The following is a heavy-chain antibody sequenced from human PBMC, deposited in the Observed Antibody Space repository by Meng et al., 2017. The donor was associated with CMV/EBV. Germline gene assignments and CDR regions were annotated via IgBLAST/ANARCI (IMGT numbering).Heavy chain of an antibody. CDR3: ARGGLYYYDSSGHFDY. CDR2: IYTSGST. Sequence: VPLQESGPGLVKPSDTLSLTCTVSGGSISSYYWSWIRQPAGKGLEWIGRIYTSGSTNYNPSLKSRVTMSVDTSKNQFSLKLSSVTAADTAVYYCARGGLYYYDSSGHFDYWGQGTLVTVSS. D-gene: IGHD3-22*01. V-gene: IGHV4-4*07. CDR1: GGSISSYY. J-gene: IGHJ4*02.